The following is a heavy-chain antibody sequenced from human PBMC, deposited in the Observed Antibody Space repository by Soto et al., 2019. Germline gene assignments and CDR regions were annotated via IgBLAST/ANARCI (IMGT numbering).Heavy chain of an antibody. J-gene: IGHJ4*02. CDR3: VRDYYHISGSHYDIPLDS. V-gene: IGHV3-30*03. CDR2: ISYDGSNK. D-gene: IGHD3-10*01. Sequence: GGSLRLSCAASGFTFSSYGMHWVRQAPGKGLEWVAVISYDGSNKYYADSVKGRFTISRDNSKNTLYLQMNSLRAEDTAVYQCVRDYYHISGSHYDIPLDSWGQGTLVTVSS. CDR1: GFTFSSYG.